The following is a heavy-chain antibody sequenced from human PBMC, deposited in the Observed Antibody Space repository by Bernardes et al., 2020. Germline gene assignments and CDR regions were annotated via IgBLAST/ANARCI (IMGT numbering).Heavy chain of an antibody. CDR3: VGGQKVVY. Sequence: GGSLRLSCAASGFTFSTYWMNWVRQAPGKGLEWVANIKPDGSANNYVDSVKGRFTISRDNAKNSLYLQMNSLTAEDTAVYYCVGGQKVVYWGQGTLVTVSS. CDR1: GFTFSTYW. CDR2: IKPDGSAN. D-gene: IGHD2-15*01. J-gene: IGHJ4*02. V-gene: IGHV3-7*03.